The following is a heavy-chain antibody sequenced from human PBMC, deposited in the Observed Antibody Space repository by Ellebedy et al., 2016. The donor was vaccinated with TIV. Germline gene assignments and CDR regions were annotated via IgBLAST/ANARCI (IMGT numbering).Heavy chain of an antibody. CDR2: VNSDGSGP. V-gene: IGHV3-74*01. CDR3: TREDVSYGMEV. CDR1: GFTFTNYW. Sequence: GESLKISCAASGFTFTNYWMHWVRQAPGKGLVWVSSVNSDGSGPRYAESVKGRFTTSRDNAKKTVDLQMSSLRDEDTAVYFCTREDVSYGMEVWGQGTTVIVSS. J-gene: IGHJ6*02.